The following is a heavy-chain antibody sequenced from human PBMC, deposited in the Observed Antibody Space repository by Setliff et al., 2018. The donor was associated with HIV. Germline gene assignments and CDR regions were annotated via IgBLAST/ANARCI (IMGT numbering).Heavy chain of an antibody. Sequence: GESLKISCAASGFTFSSYWMHWVRQAPGKGLEWVGRIKSKTDGGTADYAAPVKGRFTISRDDSKNTLFLQINSLKTEDTAVYYCTSDPHCSSTNCYFSEDYWGQGTLVTVSS. CDR2: IKSKTDGGTA. J-gene: IGHJ4*02. CDR3: TSDPHCSSTNCYFSEDY. V-gene: IGHV3-15*01. CDR1: GFTFSSYW. D-gene: IGHD2-2*01.